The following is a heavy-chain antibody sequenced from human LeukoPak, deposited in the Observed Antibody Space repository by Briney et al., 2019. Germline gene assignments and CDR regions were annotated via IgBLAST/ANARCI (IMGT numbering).Heavy chain of an antibody. V-gene: IGHV4-59*01. Sequence: SETLSLTCTVSGGSISSYYWSWIRQPPGKGLEWIGYIYYSGSTNYNPSLKSRVTISVDTSKNQFSLKLSSVTAADTAVYYCARTGWYEASYYFDYWGQGTLVTVSP. CDR2: IYYSGST. CDR3: ARTGWYEASYYFDY. J-gene: IGHJ4*02. CDR1: GGSISSYY. D-gene: IGHD6-19*01.